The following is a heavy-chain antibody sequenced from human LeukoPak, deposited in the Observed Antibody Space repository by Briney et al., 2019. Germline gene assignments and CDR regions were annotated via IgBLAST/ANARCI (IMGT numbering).Heavy chain of an antibody. CDR2: INPNSGGT. CDR3: ATTPYGSGSYRVY. J-gene: IGHJ4*02. CDR1: GYTFTGYY. V-gene: IGHV1-2*02. D-gene: IGHD3-10*01. Sequence: ASVKVSCKASGYTFTGYYMHWVRQAPGQGLEWMGWINPNSGGTNYAQKFQGRVTMTRDTSISTAYMELSRLRSDDTAAYYCATTPYGSGSYRVYWGQGTLVTVSS.